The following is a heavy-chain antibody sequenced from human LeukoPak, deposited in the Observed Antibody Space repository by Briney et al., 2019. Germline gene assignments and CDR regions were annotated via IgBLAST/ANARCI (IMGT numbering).Heavy chain of an antibody. V-gene: IGHV1-18*01. CDR1: SYTFTSYG. J-gene: IGHJ6*03. Sequence: ASVKVSCKASSYTFTSYGISWVRQAPGQGLEWMGWISAYNGNTNYAQKLQGRVTMTTDTSTSTAYMELRSLRSDDTAVYYCARLRRQQLVNYYYYYMDVWGKGTAVTISS. CDR3: ARLRRQQLVNYYYYYMDV. D-gene: IGHD6-13*01. CDR2: ISAYNGNT.